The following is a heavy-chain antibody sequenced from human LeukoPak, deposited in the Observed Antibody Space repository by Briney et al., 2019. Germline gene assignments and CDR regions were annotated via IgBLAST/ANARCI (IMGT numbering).Heavy chain of an antibody. D-gene: IGHD6-19*01. V-gene: IGHV3-30*18. CDR1: GFTFSSYG. CDR3: AKDRDSSGWYYFDY. Sequence: GGSLRLSCAASGFTFSSYGMHWVRQAPGKGLEWVAVISYDGSNKYYADSVKGRFTTSRDNSKNTLYLQMNSLRVEDTAVYYCAKDRDSSGWYYFDYWGQGTLVTVSS. J-gene: IGHJ4*02. CDR2: ISYDGSNK.